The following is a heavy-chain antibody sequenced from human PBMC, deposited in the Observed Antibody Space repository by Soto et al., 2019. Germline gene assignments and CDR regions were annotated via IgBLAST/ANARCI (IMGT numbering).Heavy chain of an antibody. CDR2: ISKSDYT. J-gene: IGHJ4*02. CDR1: GFAFNNYG. Sequence: GGSLRLSCTVSGFAFNNYGINWVRKSPGKGLEWVSSISKSDYTYYSDSVKGRFTISRDNAKNSVSLQMNTLRVEDTAVYYCAREDSIIIPAVSDFWGQGTRVTVSS. CDR3: AREDSIIIPAVSDF. D-gene: IGHD2-2*01. V-gene: IGHV3-21*01.